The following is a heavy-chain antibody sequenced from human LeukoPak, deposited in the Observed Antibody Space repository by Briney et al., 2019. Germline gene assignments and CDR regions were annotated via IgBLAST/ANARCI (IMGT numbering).Heavy chain of an antibody. V-gene: IGHV1-2*02. CDR3: ARDPRSAGYDY. Sequence: ASVKVSCKASGYTFTAYYMHWVRQAPGQGLEWVGWINPHTGGTNYAQKFQGRVTMTRDTSISTAYMELSRLRSDDTAVYYCARDPRSAGYDYWGQGTLVTVSS. CDR2: INPHTGGT. CDR1: GYTFTAYY. D-gene: IGHD6-13*01. J-gene: IGHJ4*02.